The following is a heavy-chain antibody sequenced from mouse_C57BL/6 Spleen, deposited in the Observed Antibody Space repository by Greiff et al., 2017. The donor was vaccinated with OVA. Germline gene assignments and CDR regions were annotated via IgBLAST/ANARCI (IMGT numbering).Heavy chain of an antibody. CDR2: IYPGDGDT. V-gene: IGHV1-80*01. CDR3: ARGGITTVVAKDY. CDR1: GYAFSSYW. Sequence: LQESGAELVKPGASVKISCKASGYAFSSYWMNWVKQRPGKGLEWIGQIYPGDGDTNYNGKFKGKATLTADKSSSTAYMQLSSLTSEDSAVYFCARGGITTVVAKDYWGQGTTLTVSS. D-gene: IGHD1-1*01. J-gene: IGHJ2*01.